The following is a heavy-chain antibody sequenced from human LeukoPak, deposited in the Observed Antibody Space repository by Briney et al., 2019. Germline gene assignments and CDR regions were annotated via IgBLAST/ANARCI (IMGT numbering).Heavy chain of an antibody. CDR2: ISSSSRYI. J-gene: IGHJ4*02. D-gene: IGHD6-13*01. CDR3: ARVAEAAAFDS. CDR1: GVTFRSYS. Sequence: GGSLRRSCAASGVTFRSYSKNWVRQAPGKGLEWVSSISSSSRYIYYADSMKGRFTISRDNSKNSLYLQMNSLRAEDTAVYYCARVAEAAAFDSWGQGTLVTVSS. V-gene: IGHV3-21*06.